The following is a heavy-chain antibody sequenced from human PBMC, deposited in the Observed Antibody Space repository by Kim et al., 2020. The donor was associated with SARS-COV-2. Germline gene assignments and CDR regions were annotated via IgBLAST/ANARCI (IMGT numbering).Heavy chain of an antibody. CDR1: GFTFSSYA. D-gene: IGHD6-13*01. CDR3: ARGLAAAGFDAFDI. Sequence: GGSLRLSCAASGFTFSSYAMHWVRQALGKGLEWVAVISYDGSNKYYADSVKGRFTISRDNSKNTLYLQMNSLRAEDTAVYYCARGLAAAGFDAFDIWGQG. J-gene: IGHJ3*02. CDR2: ISYDGSNK. V-gene: IGHV3-30-3*01.